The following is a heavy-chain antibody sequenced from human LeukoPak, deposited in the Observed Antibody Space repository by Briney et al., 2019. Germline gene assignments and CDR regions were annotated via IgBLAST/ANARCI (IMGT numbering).Heavy chain of an antibody. J-gene: IGHJ4*02. CDR1: GGSIDSYY. CDR2: IYYTGST. V-gene: IGHV4-59*01. Sequence: PSETLSLTCTVSGGSIDSYYWSWIRQPPGKGREWIGYIYYTGSTEYHPSLKSRVTISLDTSKNQFSLKLTPVTAADTAVYYCARVYQSAEYYFDYWGQGNLVSVSS. D-gene: IGHD2-2*01. CDR3: ARVYQSAEYYFDY.